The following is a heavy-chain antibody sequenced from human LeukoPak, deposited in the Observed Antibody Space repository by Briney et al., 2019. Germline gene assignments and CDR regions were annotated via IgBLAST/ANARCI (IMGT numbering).Heavy chain of an antibody. V-gene: IGHV4-61*02. CDR2: IYTSGST. CDR3: ARVGSKDYYDSSGYYYGAFDI. D-gene: IGHD3-22*01. J-gene: IGHJ3*02. Sequence: SETLSLTCTVSGVSISSGSYYWRWIRQPAGKGLEWIGRIYTSGSTNYNPSLKSRFTISVDTSKNQFSLKLSSVTAADTAVYYCARVGSKDYYDSSGYYYGAFDIWGQGTMVTVSS. CDR1: GVSISSGSYY.